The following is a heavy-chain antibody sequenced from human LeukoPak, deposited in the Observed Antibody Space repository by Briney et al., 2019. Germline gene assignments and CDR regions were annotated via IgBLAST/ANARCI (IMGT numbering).Heavy chain of an antibody. V-gene: IGHV4-38-2*02. CDR1: GYSISSGYY. CDR3: ARIYSSSWFLNWFDP. J-gene: IGHJ5*02. Sequence: SETLSLTCTVSGYSISSGYYWGWIRQPPGKGLECIGTIYHSGSTYYNPSLKSRVTISVDTSKNQFSLKLNSVTAADTAVYYCARIYSSSWFLNWFDPWGQGTLVAVSS. CDR2: IYHSGST. D-gene: IGHD6-13*01.